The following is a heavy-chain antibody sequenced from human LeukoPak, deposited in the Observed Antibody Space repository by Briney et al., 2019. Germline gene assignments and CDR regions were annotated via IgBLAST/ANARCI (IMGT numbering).Heavy chain of an antibody. V-gene: IGHV3-7*01. Sequence: PGGSLRLSCAASGFTFSNYWMSGVRQTPGKGLEWVANIKQDGSEQYYVDSMEGRFTVSRDNAKNSLSLQMNSLRADDTAVYYCARNSGWSVDYWGQGALVTVS. CDR2: IKQDGSEQ. CDR1: GFTFSNYW. CDR3: ARNSGWSVDY. D-gene: IGHD6-19*01. J-gene: IGHJ4*02.